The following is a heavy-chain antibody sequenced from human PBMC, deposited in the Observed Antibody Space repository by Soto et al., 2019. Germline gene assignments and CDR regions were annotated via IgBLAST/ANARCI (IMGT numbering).Heavy chain of an antibody. Sequence: SVKVSCKASGGTLSSYAISWVRQAPGQGLEWMGGIIPIFGTANYAQKFQGRVTITADKSTSTAYMELSSLRSEDTAVYYCARAVKGGWLHVDYWGQGTLVTVSS. J-gene: IGHJ4*02. CDR1: GGTLSSYA. V-gene: IGHV1-69*06. D-gene: IGHD5-12*01. CDR3: ARAVKGGWLHVDY. CDR2: IIPIFGTA.